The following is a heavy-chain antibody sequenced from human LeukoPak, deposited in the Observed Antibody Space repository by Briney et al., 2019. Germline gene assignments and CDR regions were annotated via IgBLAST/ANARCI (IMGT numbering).Heavy chain of an antibody. Sequence: GSLRLSCAASGFIFSSHGMNWVRQPPGKGLEWIGEINHSGSTNYNPSLKSRVTISVDTSKNQFSLKLSSVTAADTAVYYCARRRYYDSSGYGRAFDIWGQGTMVTVSS. CDR1: GFIFSSHG. CDR3: ARRRYYDSSGYGRAFDI. V-gene: IGHV4-34*01. J-gene: IGHJ3*02. D-gene: IGHD3-22*01. CDR2: INHSGST.